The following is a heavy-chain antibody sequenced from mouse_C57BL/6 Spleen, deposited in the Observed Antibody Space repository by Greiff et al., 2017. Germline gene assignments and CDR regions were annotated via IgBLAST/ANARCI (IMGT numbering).Heavy chain of an antibody. CDR3: ARDGDARFAY. CDR2: ISYDGSN. J-gene: IGHJ3*01. V-gene: IGHV3-6*01. CDR1: GYSITSGYY. Sequence: EVQLQESGPGLVKPSQSLSLTCSVTGYSITSGYYWNWIRQFPGNKLEWMGYISYDGSNNYNPSLKNRISITRDTSKNQFFLKLNSVTTEDTATYYCARDGDARFAYWGQGTLVTVSA. D-gene: IGHD3-3*01.